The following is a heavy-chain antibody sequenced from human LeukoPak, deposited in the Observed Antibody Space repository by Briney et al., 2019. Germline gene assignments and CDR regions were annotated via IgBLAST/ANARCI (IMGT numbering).Heavy chain of an antibody. Sequence: ASVKVSCKASGYTFTSYGISWVRQAPGQGLEWMGWISAYNGNTNYAQKLQGRVTMTTDKSTSTAYMELSSLRSEDTAVYYCARGDSSSWANYYYYYYMDVWGKGTTVTVSS. J-gene: IGHJ6*03. CDR3: ARGDSSSWANYYYYYYMDV. D-gene: IGHD6-13*01. V-gene: IGHV1-18*01. CDR1: GYTFTSYG. CDR2: ISAYNGNT.